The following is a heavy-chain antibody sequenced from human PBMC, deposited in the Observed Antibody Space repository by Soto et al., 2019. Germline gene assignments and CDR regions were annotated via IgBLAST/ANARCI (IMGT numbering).Heavy chain of an antibody. CDR2: IYYSGST. V-gene: IGHV4-59*01. Sequence: PSETLSLTFTVSVCSISDFDGSWIRQPPGKGLEWIGYIYYSGSTNYNPSLKSRVTISVDTSKNQFSLNLRSMSPADTAVYYCARVGGLAARTFDYWGPGTLVTVSS. D-gene: IGHD6-6*01. J-gene: IGHJ4*02. CDR3: ARVGGLAARTFDY. CDR1: VCSISDFD.